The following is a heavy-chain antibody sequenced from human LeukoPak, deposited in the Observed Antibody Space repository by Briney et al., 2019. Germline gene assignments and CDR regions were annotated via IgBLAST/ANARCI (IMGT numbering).Heavy chain of an antibody. CDR2: IRYDGTEK. D-gene: IGHD2-2*01. J-gene: IGHJ4*02. Sequence: PGGSLRLSCAASGFTFSSYGMHWVRQAPGKGLEWVAFIRYDGTEKHYADSVKGRFTISRDNSKNTLYLQMNSLRAEDTAVYYCARDISHYCGSTSCIFDYWGQGTLVSVSS. V-gene: IGHV3-30*02. CDR1: GFTFSSYG. CDR3: ARDISHYCGSTSCIFDY.